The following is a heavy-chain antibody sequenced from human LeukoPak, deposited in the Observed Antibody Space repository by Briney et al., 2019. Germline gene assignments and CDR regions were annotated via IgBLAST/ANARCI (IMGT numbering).Heavy chain of an antibody. CDR2: IIPILGIA. CDR3: AREDEYCTNGVCYLPGSR. D-gene: IGHD2-8*01. CDR1: GGTFSSYT. V-gene: IGHV1-69*04. J-gene: IGHJ4*02. Sequence: SSVKVSCKASGGTFSSYTISWVRQAPGQGLEWMGRIIPILGIANYAQKFQGRVTITADKSTSTAYMELSSLRSEDTAVYYCAREDEYCTNGVCYLPGSRWGQGTLVTVSS.